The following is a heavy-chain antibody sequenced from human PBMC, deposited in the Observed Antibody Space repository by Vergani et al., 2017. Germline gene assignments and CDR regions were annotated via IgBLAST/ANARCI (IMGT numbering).Heavy chain of an antibody. CDR2: IIPIFGTA. V-gene: IGHV1-69*12. J-gene: IGHJ6*02. Sequence: QVQLVQSGAEVKKPGSSVKVSCKASGGTFSSYAISWVRQAPGQGLEWMGGIIPIFGTANYAQKFQGRVTITADDSTSTAYMELSSLRSEDTAVYYCAREVVVVAAIHYYYYGMDVWGQGTTVTVSS. D-gene: IGHD2-15*01. CDR3: AREVVVVAAIHYYYYGMDV. CDR1: GGTFSSYA.